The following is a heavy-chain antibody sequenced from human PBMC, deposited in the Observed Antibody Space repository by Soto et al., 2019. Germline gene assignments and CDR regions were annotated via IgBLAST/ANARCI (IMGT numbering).Heavy chain of an antibody. CDR1: GFTFSSYA. V-gene: IGHV3-23*01. CDR3: AIRGSYSPPGSS. D-gene: IGHD1-26*01. J-gene: IGHJ4*02. Sequence: GGSLRLSCAASGFTFSSYAMSWVRQAPGKGLEWVSAISGSGGSTYYTDSVKGRFTISRDNSKNTLYLQMNSLRAEDTAVYYCAIRGSYSPPGSSWGQGTLVTVSS. CDR2: ISGSGGST.